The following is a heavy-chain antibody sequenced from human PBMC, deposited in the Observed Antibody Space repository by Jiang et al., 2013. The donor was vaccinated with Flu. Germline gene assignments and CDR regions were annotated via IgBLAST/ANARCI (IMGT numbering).Heavy chain of an antibody. CDR2: LLQWEH. CDR3: ARDSGKRVGASNFDY. J-gene: IGHJ4*02. V-gene: IGHV4-59*01. CDR1: GGSISSYY. Sequence: TLSLTCTVSGGSISSYYWSWIRQPPREGTGVDWVYLLQWEHQLQPSLKSRVTISVDTSKNQFSLKLSSVTAADTAVYYCARDSGKRVGASNFDYWGQGTLATVSS. D-gene: IGHD1-26*01.